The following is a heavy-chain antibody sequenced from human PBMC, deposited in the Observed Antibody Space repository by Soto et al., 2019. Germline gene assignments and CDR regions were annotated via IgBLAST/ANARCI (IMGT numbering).Heavy chain of an antibody. D-gene: IGHD1-1*01. CDR2: IITFFGAA. J-gene: IGHJ6*02. Sequence: QVQLVQSGAEVRKPGSSVRVSCKASGGKFTTYAINWVRQAPGQGLEWLGGIITFFGAAMYAQKFQDRVTIPADEFTTTAYMELSSLRSDDTAVYYCARGGKERFRGPGMDVWGQGTTVTVSS. CDR1: GGKFTTYA. V-gene: IGHV1-69*01. CDR3: ARGGKERFRGPGMDV.